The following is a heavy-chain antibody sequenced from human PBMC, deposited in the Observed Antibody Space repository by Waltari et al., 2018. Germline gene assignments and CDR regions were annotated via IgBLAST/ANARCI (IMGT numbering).Heavy chain of an antibody. CDR1: GGSISTYY. J-gene: IGHJ4*02. Sequence: VQLQESCPGLVKPSETLSLTCTVSGGSISTYYWNWVRQPAGKGLEWIGRMYRNGDTTYTAYLRSRITMLVDTSKNQFSLKVASVTAADTAVYYCAREPQAPYYFDSWGQGVLVAVSS. V-gene: IGHV4-4*07. CDR2: MYRNGDT. CDR3: AREPQAPYYFDS.